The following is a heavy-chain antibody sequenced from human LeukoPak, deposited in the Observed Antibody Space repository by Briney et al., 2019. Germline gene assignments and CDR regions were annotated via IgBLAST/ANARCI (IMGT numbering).Heavy chain of an antibody. CDR1: GFSFSTYA. J-gene: IGHJ4*01. D-gene: IGHD3-3*01. CDR3: ARATESIFWSGYSH. CDR2: ISGNGVGT. Sequence: GGSLRLSCAASGFSFSTYAMSWVRQAPGKGLKWVSSISGNGVGTYYADSVKGRFSISRDNSKNTLYLLMDRLRAEDTAVYYCARATESIFWSGYSHWGQGALVTVSS. V-gene: IGHV3-23*01.